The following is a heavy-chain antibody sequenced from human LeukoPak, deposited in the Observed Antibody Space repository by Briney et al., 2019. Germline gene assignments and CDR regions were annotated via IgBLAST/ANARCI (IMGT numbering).Heavy chain of an antibody. CDR2: ISSSSIYI. CDR3: AREGYDSSGYGIRHNGFDP. V-gene: IGHV3-21*01. CDR1: GFTFSRHS. D-gene: IGHD3-22*01. Sequence: PGGSLRLSCAASGFTFSRHSMNWVRQAPGKGLEWVSSISSSSIYIYYADSVKGRFTISRDNAKNSLYLQMNSLRAEDTAVYYCAREGYDSSGYGIRHNGFDPLGQGTLVTVSS. J-gene: IGHJ5*02.